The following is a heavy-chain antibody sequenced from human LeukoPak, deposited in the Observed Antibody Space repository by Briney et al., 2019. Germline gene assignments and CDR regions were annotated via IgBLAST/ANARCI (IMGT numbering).Heavy chain of an antibody. D-gene: IGHD3-22*01. CDR2: ISAYNGNT. Sequence: GASVKVSCKASGYTFTSYGISWVRQAPGQGLEWMGWISAYNGNTNYAQKLQGRVTMTTDTSTSTAYMELRSLRSDDTAVYYCARDLFRGYYDSSDRHPTSGWFDPWGQETLVTVSS. V-gene: IGHV1-18*01. J-gene: IGHJ5*02. CDR3: ARDLFRGYYDSSDRHPTSGWFDP. CDR1: GYTFTSYG.